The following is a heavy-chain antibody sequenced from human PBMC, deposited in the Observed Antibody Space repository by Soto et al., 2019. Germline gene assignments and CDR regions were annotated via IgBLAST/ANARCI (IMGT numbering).Heavy chain of an antibody. Sequence: QVQLQQWGAGLLKPSETLSLTCAVYGGSFSGYYWSWIRQPPGKGLEWIGEINHSGSTNYNPSLKGRVTISVDTSKNQFSLKLSSVTAADTAVYYCARGGEDIVVVPAARYYYMDVWGKGTTVTVSS. J-gene: IGHJ6*03. V-gene: IGHV4-34*01. CDR2: INHSGST. D-gene: IGHD2-2*01. CDR3: ARGGEDIVVVPAARYYYMDV. CDR1: GGSFSGYY.